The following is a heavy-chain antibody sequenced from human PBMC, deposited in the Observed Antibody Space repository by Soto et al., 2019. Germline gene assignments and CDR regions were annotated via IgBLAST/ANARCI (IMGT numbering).Heavy chain of an antibody. CDR1: GVTFSSYG. J-gene: IGHJ6*02. CDR2: ISYDGSNK. D-gene: IGHD3-22*01. V-gene: IGHV3-30*18. CDR3: AKDTYDGSGYYSYYYYGMDV. Sequence: GGSPRLSCAASGVTFSSYGMHWVRQAPGKGLEWVAVISYDGSNKYYADSVKGRFTISRDNSKNTLYLQMNSLRAEDTAVYYCAKDTYDGSGYYSYYYYGMDVWGQGTTVTVSS.